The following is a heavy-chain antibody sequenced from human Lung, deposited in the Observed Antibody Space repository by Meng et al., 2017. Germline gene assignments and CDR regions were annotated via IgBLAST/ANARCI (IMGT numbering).Heavy chain of an antibody. CDR2: INTDASST. D-gene: IGHD3-9*01. CDR1: GFTFSSYN. CDR3: ARDADWVIFDH. J-gene: IGHJ4*02. Sequence: GESLKISCAASGFTFSSYNMHWVRQTPGEGLVWVSCINTDASSTTYADSGKGRFTIYRDDAKNTVYLQMNSLRAEETAVYYCARDADWVIFDHWGQGALVTVSS. V-gene: IGHV3-74*03.